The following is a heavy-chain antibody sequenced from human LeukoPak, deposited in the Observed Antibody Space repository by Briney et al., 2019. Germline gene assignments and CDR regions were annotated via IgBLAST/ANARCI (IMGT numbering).Heavy chain of an antibody. CDR1: GFTFSSYG. V-gene: IGHV3-30*18. CDR3: AKEQRGALYSSGWYSYFDY. J-gene: IGHJ4*02. Sequence: GGSLRLSCAASGFTFSSYGMHWVRQAPGKGLDWVAVISYDGSNKYYADSVKGRFTISRDNSKNTLYLQMNSLRAEDTAVYYCAKEQRGALYSSGWYSYFDYWGQGTLVTVSS. D-gene: IGHD6-19*01. CDR2: ISYDGSNK.